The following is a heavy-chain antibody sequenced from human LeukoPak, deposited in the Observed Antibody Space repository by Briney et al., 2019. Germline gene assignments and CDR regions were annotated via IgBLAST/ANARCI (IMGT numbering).Heavy chain of an antibody. CDR1: GVSISIYY. CDR2: IYYSGST. V-gene: IGHV4-59*01. J-gene: IGHJ4*02. CDR3: ARAEYYFDY. Sequence: SETLSLTCAVSGVSISIYYWSWIRQPPGKGLEWIGYIYYSGSTNYNPSLKSRVTISVDTSKNQFSLKLSSVTAADTAVYYCARAEYYFDYWGQGTLVTVSS.